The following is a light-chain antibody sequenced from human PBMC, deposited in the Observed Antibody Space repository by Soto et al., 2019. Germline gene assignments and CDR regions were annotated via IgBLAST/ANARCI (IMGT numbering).Light chain of an antibody. CDR1: SRDVGGYNS. CDR3: SSYTSGGSYV. Sequence: QSALTQPASVSGSPGRSIAISCTGTSRDVGGYNSVSWYQQQPGKVPKLMIYDVSNRPSGVSNRFSGSKSGNTAALTISGLQAEDEGDYYCSSYTSGGSYVFGTGTKVTVL. CDR2: DVS. V-gene: IGLV2-14*01. J-gene: IGLJ1*01.